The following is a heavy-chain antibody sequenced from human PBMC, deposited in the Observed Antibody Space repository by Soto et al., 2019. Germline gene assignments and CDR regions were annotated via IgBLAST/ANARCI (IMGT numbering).Heavy chain of an antibody. V-gene: IGHV3-15*01. CDR1: GFTFSNAW. D-gene: IGHD3-22*01. CDR2: IKSKTDGGTT. J-gene: IGHJ4*02. Sequence: GGSLRLSCAASGFTFSNAWMSWVRQAPGKGLEWVGRIKSKTDGGTTDYAAPVKGRFTISRDDSKNTLYLQMNSLKTEDTAVYYCTRHSSPAYYYDSSGYLNWGQGTLVTVSS. CDR3: TRHSSPAYYYDSSGYLN.